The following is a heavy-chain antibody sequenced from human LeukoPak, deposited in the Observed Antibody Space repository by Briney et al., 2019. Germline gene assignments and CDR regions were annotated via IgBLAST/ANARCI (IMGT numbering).Heavy chain of an antibody. D-gene: IGHD5-24*01. CDR3: ARDHRRDGYKNY. CDR2: ISSSSSYI. CDR1: GFTFSSYS. V-gene: IGHV3-21*01. J-gene: IGHJ4*02. Sequence: GGSLRLSCATSGFTFSSYSMNSVRQAPGKGLEWVSSISSSSSYIYYGDSVKGRFPISRDNAKNSLYLQRNSLRAEDTAVYYCARDHRRDGYKNYWGQGTLVTVSS.